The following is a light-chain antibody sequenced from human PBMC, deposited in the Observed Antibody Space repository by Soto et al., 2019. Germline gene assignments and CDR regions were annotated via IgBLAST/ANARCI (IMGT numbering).Light chain of an antibody. CDR1: QGISNF. Sequence: DIPMTQSPSSLSASVGDRVTITCRASQGISNFLAWYQQKPGKVPKLLISAASTLQSGVPSRFSGSGSGTDFTLTITSLQPEDVATYYCQQYSSVITFGQGTRLEIK. V-gene: IGKV1-27*01. J-gene: IGKJ5*01. CDR2: AAS. CDR3: QQYSSVIT.